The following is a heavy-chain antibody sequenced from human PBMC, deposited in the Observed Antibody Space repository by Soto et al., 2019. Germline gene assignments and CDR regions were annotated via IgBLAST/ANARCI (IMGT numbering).Heavy chain of an antibody. Sequence: HPGGSLRLSCAASGFTFSSYAMHWVRQAPGKGLEWVAVISYDGSNKYYADSVKGRFTISRDNSKNTLYLQMNSLRAEDTAVYYCARDGIVVVPAATGYYYGMDVWGQGTTVTVSS. CDR2: ISYDGSNK. V-gene: IGHV3-30-3*01. J-gene: IGHJ6*02. CDR1: GFTFSSYA. CDR3: ARDGIVVVPAATGYYYGMDV. D-gene: IGHD2-2*01.